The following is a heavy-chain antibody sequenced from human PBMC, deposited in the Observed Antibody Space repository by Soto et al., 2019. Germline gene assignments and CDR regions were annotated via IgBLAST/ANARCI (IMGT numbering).Heavy chain of an antibody. J-gene: IGHJ4*02. CDR2: IYYSGST. V-gene: IGHV4-31*03. Sequence: PSETLSLTCTVSGGSISSGGYYWSWIRQHPGKGLEWIGYIYYSGSTYYNPSLKSRVTISVDTSKNQFSLKLSSVTAADTAVYYCARGGVGANLYFDYWGQGTLVTV. CDR1: GGSISSGGYY. D-gene: IGHD1-26*01. CDR3: ARGGVGANLYFDY.